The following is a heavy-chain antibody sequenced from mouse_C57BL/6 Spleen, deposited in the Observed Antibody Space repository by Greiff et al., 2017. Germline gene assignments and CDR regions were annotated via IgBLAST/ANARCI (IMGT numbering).Heavy chain of an antibody. J-gene: IGHJ4*01. CDR2: INPSSGST. Sequence: QVHVKQSGAELVKPGASVKLSCKASGYTFTSYWMHWVKQRPGQGLEWIGYINPSSGSTNYNQKFKDQATLTADKSSSTAYMQLSRLTSEDSAVYYSARIDGGYPYYAMDYWGQGTSVTVSS. CDR1: GYTFTSYW. D-gene: IGHD2-3*01. V-gene: IGHV1-7*01. CDR3: ARIDGGYPYYAMDY.